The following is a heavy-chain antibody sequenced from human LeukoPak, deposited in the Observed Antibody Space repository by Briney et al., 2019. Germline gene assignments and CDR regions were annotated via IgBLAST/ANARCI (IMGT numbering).Heavy chain of an antibody. CDR1: GFTFSSYA. D-gene: IGHD3-22*01. CDR3: AKDLGYYYDSSGAEYFQH. V-gene: IGHV3-23*01. Sequence: GGSLRLSCAASGFTFSSYAMSWVRQAPGKGLEWVSAISGSGGSTYYADSVKGRFTISRDNSKNTLYLQMNSLRAEDTAVYYCAKDLGYYYDSSGAEYFQHWGQGTLVTVSS. J-gene: IGHJ1*01. CDR2: ISGSGGST.